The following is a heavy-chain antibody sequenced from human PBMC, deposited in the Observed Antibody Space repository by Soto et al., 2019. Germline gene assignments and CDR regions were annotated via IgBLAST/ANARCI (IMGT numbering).Heavy chain of an antibody. CDR3: AKDLIAVAVSPSFEY. V-gene: IGHV3-23*01. CDR2: ISGSGGST. J-gene: IGHJ4*02. CDR1: GFTFSSYA. Sequence: GGSLRFSCAASGFTFSSYAMSWVRQAPGKGLEWVSAISGSGGSTYYADSVKGRFTISRDNSKNTLYLQMNSLRADDTAVYYCAKDLIAVAVSPSFEYWGQGAMVTVSS. D-gene: IGHD6-19*01.